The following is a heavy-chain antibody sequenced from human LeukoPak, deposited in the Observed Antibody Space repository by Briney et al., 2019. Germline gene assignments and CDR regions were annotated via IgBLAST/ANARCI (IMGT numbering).Heavy chain of an antibody. CDR3: ASGASWFYFDY. Sequence: SETLSLTCTVSGGSISTYYWSWIRQPPGKGLEWIGYIYYSGNTNYNPSLKSRVTISVDTSKNQFSLKLSSVTAADTAVYYCASGASWFYFDYWGQGTLVTVSS. J-gene: IGHJ4*02. D-gene: IGHD3-10*01. CDR1: GGSISTYY. CDR2: IYYSGNT. V-gene: IGHV4-59*01.